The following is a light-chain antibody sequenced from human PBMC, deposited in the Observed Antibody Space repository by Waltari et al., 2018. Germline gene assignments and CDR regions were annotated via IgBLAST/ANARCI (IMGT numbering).Light chain of an antibody. Sequence: QSVLTQPPLASGTPGQRVTISCSGNSSNFGISTVTWYKQHPGTAPKLLIYANYHRPSGVPDRFSASQSDTSASLAISGLQSEDEADYFCATWDDSLNGRVFGGGTKLAVL. CDR2: ANY. CDR1: SSNFGIST. V-gene: IGLV1-44*01. J-gene: IGLJ3*02. CDR3: ATWDDSLNGRV.